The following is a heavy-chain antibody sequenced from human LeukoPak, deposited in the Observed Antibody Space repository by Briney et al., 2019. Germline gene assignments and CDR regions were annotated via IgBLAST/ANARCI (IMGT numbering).Heavy chain of an antibody. J-gene: IGHJ6*02. CDR3: ARYGAMVRGMRGLDV. CDR1: GGSISSSNYY. V-gene: IGHV4-39*07. Sequence: SETLSLTCTVSGGSISSSNYYWGWIRQPPGKGLEWIGSIYYSGSTYYNPSLKSRVTISVDTSKNHFSLKLSSVTAADTAVYYCARYGAMVRGMRGLDVWGQGTTVTVSS. CDR2: IYYSGST. D-gene: IGHD3-10*01.